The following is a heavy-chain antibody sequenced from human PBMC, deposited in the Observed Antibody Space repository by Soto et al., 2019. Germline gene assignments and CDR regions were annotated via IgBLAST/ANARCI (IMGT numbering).Heavy chain of an antibody. D-gene: IGHD2-2*01. CDR3: AGDGVVPAAMYYYYYMDV. V-gene: IGHV3-20*01. Sequence: EVQLVESGGGVVRPGGSLRLSCAASGFTFDDYGMSWVRQAPGKGLEWVSGINWDGGTTGYADSVKGRFTISRDNAKNSLYLQMKSLTADETALYHCAGDGVVPAAMYYYYYMDVWGKGTTVTVSS. CDR1: GFTFDDYG. J-gene: IGHJ6*03. CDR2: INWDGGTT.